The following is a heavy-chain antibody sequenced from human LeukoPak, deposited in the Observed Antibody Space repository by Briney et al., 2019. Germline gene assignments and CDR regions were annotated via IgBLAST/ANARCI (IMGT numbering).Heavy chain of an antibody. D-gene: IGHD3-22*01. Sequence: GASVKVSCKASDYTFITYGLSWVRQAPGQGLEWMGWINTYNGNTNYAQKLQGRVTMTTDTSTNTACMELRSLRSDDTAVYYCARDRSEHYDRSAYSWNDAFDLWGQGTLVTVSS. CDR3: ARDRSEHYDRSAYSWNDAFDL. J-gene: IGHJ4*02. CDR1: DYTFITYG. CDR2: INTYNGNT. V-gene: IGHV1-18*01.